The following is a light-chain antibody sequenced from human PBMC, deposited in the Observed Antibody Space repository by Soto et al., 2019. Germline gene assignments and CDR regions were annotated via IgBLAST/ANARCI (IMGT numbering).Light chain of an antibody. J-gene: IGLJ2*01. V-gene: IGLV1-51*01. CDR1: SSNIGNYY. CDR2: DNS. Sequence: QAVVTQPPSVSAAPGQKVTISCSGSSSNIGNYYVSWYQHLPGTAPTLIIYDNSERPPGIRDRFSGSKSGTTATLGITGLQTGDEADYYCGAWDSSLSAVVFGGGTKETVL. CDR3: GAWDSSLSAVV.